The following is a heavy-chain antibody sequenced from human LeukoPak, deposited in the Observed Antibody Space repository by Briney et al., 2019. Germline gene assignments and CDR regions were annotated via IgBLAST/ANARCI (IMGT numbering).Heavy chain of an antibody. V-gene: IGHV3-48*01. CDR1: GFTFRRHA. CDR2: ISGSSGSI. Sequence: GGSLRLSCAVFGFTFRRHAMSWVRQAPGKGLEWVSYISGSSGSIYYADSVKGRFTISRDNAKNSLYLQMNSLRAEDTAVYYCARSPPPYDLWSGYSYYFDYWGQGTLVTVSS. CDR3: ARSPPPYDLWSGYSYYFDY. D-gene: IGHD3-3*01. J-gene: IGHJ4*02.